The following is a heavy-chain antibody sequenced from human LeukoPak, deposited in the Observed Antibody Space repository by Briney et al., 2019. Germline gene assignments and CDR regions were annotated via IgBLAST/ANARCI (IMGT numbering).Heavy chain of an antibody. CDR3: ARDPGSFLSGSGWLNWFEP. Sequence: ASVKVSCKASGYTFTSYGISWVRQAPGQGLEWMGWISAYNGNTNYAQKFQGRVTMTTDTSTSTAYMELRRLRSDDTAVYYCARDPGSFLSGSGWLNWFEPWGQGTLVTVSS. V-gene: IGHV1-18*01. D-gene: IGHD6-19*01. CDR1: GYTFTSYG. J-gene: IGHJ5*02. CDR2: ISAYNGNT.